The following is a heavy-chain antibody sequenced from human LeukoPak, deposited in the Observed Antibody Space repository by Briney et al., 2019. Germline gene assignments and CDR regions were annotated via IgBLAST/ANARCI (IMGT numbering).Heavy chain of an antibody. D-gene: IGHD2-2*01. CDR1: GFTFSSYG. CDR2: ISYDGSNK. Sequence: GGSLRLSCAASGFTFSSYGMHWVRQAPGKGLEWVAVISYDGSNKYYADSVKGRFTISRDNSKNTLYLQMNSLRAEDTAVYYCAREIIVVVPAAYDAFDIWGQGTMVTVSS. V-gene: IGHV3-30*19. CDR3: AREIIVVVPAAYDAFDI. J-gene: IGHJ3*02.